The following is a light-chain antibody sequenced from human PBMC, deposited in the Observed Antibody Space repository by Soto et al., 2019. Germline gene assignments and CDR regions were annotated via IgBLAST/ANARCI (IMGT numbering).Light chain of an antibody. Sequence: DIQMTQSPSTLSASVGDRVTITCWASQSISTWLAWYQQKPGKAPKLLIYKASSLQSGVPSRFSGSGSGTEFTLTISSLQPDDFATYYCQQYNDYSWTFGQGTKVEIK. CDR1: QSISTW. CDR2: KAS. J-gene: IGKJ1*01. CDR3: QQYNDYSWT. V-gene: IGKV1-5*03.